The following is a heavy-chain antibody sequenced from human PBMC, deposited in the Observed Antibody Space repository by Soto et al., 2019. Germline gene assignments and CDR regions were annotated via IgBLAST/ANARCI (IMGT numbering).Heavy chain of an antibody. CDR3: ARGLYSSGWYLDY. CDR2: ISSSSSTI. Sequence: EVQLVKSGGGLVQPGGSLRLSCAASGFTFSTYSMNWVRQAPGKGLEWVSYISSSSSTIYYADSVKGRFTISRDNAKNSLYLQMNSLRAEDTAVYYCARGLYSSGWYLDYWGQGTLVTVSS. V-gene: IGHV3-48*01. D-gene: IGHD6-19*01. J-gene: IGHJ4*02. CDR1: GFTFSTYS.